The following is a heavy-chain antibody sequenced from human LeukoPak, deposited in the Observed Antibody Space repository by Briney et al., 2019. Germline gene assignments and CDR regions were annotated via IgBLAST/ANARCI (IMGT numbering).Heavy chain of an antibody. CDR2: IYYSGST. Sequence: KASETLSLTCTVSGGSISSSSYYWGWIRQPPGKGLEWIGSIYYSGSTYYNPSLKSRVTISVDTSKNQFSLKLSSVTAADTAVYYCAWEENGGFGYWGQGTLVTVSS. J-gene: IGHJ4*02. CDR3: AWEENGGFGY. CDR1: GGSISSSSYY. V-gene: IGHV4-39*01. D-gene: IGHD3-3*01.